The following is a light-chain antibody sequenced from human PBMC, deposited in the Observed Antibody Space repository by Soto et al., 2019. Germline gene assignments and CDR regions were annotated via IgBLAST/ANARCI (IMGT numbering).Light chain of an antibody. CDR3: QQYNKWPAWT. CDR1: QSVSSN. Sequence: IVMTQSPGTLSVSPGERATLSCRASQSVSSNLAWYQQRPGQPPRLLIYGASSRATGIPARFSGSGSGTDFTLTITSLQSEDFAVYYCQQYNKWPAWTFGQGTKV. J-gene: IGKJ1*01. CDR2: GAS. V-gene: IGKV3-15*01.